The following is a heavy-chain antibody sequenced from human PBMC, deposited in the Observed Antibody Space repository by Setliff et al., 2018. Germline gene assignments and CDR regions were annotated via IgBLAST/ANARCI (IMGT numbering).Heavy chain of an antibody. V-gene: IGHV1-2*06. CDR1: GYTFTGYY. CDR3: AREGGDGDSSGYYPPLDY. CDR2: INPNSGGT. D-gene: IGHD3-22*01. J-gene: IGHJ4*02. Sequence: ASVKVSCKASGYTFTGYYMHWVRQAPGQGLEWMGRINPNSGGTNYAQKFQGRVTMTRDTSISTAYMDLSRLKSDDTAVYYCAREGGDGDSSGYYPPLDYWGQGTLVTVSS.